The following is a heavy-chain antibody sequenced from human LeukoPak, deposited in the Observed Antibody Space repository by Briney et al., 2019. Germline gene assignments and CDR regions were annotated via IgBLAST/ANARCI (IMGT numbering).Heavy chain of an antibody. CDR1: GFTFSRFA. Sequence: GGSLRLSCAASGFTFSRFAMSWVRQAPGKGLEYVSGISNSGGTTSYADSVKGRFTISRDNSKNTLYLQMNSLRAEDTAVYHCATYFYVPYYFNYGGGEPLVIVS. CDR3: ATYFYVPYYFNY. D-gene: IGHD3-10*02. V-gene: IGHV3-23*01. CDR2: ISNSGGTT. J-gene: IGHJ4*02.